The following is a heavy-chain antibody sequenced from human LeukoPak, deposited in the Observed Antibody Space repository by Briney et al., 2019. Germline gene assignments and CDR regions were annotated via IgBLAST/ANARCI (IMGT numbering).Heavy chain of an antibody. D-gene: IGHD5-18*01. Sequence: PGRSLRLSCAASGFTFDDYAMHWVRQAPGKALEWVSGISWNSGSIGYADSVKGRFTISRDNVKNSLYLQMNSLRAEDTALYYCVKDATTLVKYFDYWGQGTLVTVSS. CDR2: ISWNSGSI. V-gene: IGHV3-9*01. CDR3: VKDATTLVKYFDY. CDR1: GFTFDDYA. J-gene: IGHJ4*02.